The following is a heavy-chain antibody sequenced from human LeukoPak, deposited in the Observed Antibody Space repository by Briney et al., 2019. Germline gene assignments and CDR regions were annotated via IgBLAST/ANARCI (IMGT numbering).Heavy chain of an antibody. CDR1: GGSISSYY. J-gene: IGHJ6*03. CDR3: ARVYYDFWSGYYYYYMDV. D-gene: IGHD3-3*01. Sequence: SETLSLTCTVSGGSISSYYWSWIRQPPGKGLEWIGYIYYSGSTNYNPSLKSRVSISVDTYKNQFSLKLSSVTAADTAVYYCARVYYDFWSGYYYYYMDVWGKGTTVTVSS. V-gene: IGHV4-59*01. CDR2: IYYSGST.